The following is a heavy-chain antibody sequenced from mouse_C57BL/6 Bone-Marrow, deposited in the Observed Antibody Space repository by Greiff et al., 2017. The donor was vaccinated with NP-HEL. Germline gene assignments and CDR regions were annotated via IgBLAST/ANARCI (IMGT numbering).Heavy chain of an antibody. CDR2: ISYDGSN. CDR1: GYSITSGYY. J-gene: IGHJ2*01. CDR3: ARGRSSY. D-gene: IGHD1-1*01. Sequence: VQLQQSGPGLVKPSQSLSLTCSVTGYSITSGYYWNWIRQFPGNKLEWMGYISYDGSNNYNPSLKNRISITRDTSKNQFFLKLNSVTTEDTATYYCARGRSSYWGQGTTLTVSS. V-gene: IGHV3-6*01.